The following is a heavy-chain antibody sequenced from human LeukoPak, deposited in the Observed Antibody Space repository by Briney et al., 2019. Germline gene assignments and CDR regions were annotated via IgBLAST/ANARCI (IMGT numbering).Heavy chain of an antibody. CDR1: GFTFSSYS. CDR3: ARNPSIGYCSGGSCYHLPYYYYYMDV. J-gene: IGHJ6*03. V-gene: IGHV3-48*01. Sequence: GGSLRLSCAASGFTFSSYSMNWVRQAPGKGLEWVSYISSSSSTIYYADSVKGRFTISRDNAKNPLYLQMNSLRAEDTAVYYCARNPSIGYCSGGSCYHLPYYYYYMDVWGKGTTVTVSS. CDR2: ISSSSSTI. D-gene: IGHD2-15*01.